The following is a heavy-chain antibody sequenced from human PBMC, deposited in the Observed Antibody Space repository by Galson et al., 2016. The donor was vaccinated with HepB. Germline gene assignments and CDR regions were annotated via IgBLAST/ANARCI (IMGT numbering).Heavy chain of an antibody. Sequence: SLRLSCAASGFTFSSYAMNWVRQAPGKGLEWVSSISGSGGGTYYADPVKGRFTITRDTSKNTLYLQMNSLRAEDTAVYYCAKGAPYSSGKGELPRGGYYYYYMDVWGKGTTVTVSS. CDR1: GFTFSSYA. J-gene: IGHJ6*03. CDR3: AKGAPYSSGKGELPRGGYYYYYMDV. CDR2: ISGSGGGT. V-gene: IGHV3-23*01. D-gene: IGHD1-26*01.